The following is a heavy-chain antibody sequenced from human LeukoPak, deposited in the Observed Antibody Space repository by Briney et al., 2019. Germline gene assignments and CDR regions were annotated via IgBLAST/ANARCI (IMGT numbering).Heavy chain of an antibody. CDR2: INPNSGDT. CDR3: ASNMYGGLVGIAFDY. Sequence: ASVKVSCKASGYTFTGYYMNWVRQAPGRGLEWMGWINPNSGDTNYAQEFQGRVTMTRDTSISTAYMELSRLRSDDTAVYYCASNMYGGLVGIAFDYWGQGTLVIVSS. CDR1: GYTFTGYY. V-gene: IGHV1-2*02. D-gene: IGHD1-26*01. J-gene: IGHJ4*02.